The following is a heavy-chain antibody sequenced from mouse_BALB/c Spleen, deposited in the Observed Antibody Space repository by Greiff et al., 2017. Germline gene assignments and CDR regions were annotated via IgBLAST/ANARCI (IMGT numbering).Heavy chain of an antibody. J-gene: IGHJ1*01. CDR1: GYTFTDYN. D-gene: IGHD1-1*01. CDR3: ARDYYGSSYDWYFDV. CDR2: IYPYNGGT. V-gene: IGHV1S29*02. Sequence: EVQLQQSGPELVKPGASVKISCKASGYTFTDYNMHWVKQSHGKSLEWIGYIYPYNGGTGYNQKFKSKATLTVDNSSSTAYMELRSLTSEDSEVYYCARDYYGSSYDWYFDVWGAGTTVTVSS.